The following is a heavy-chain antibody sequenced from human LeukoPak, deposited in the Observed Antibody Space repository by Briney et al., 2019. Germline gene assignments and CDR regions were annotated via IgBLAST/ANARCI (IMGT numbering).Heavy chain of an antibody. CDR3: ARVRGYCSSTICYRYYFDY. CDR2: IYHSGST. D-gene: IGHD2-2*01. V-gene: IGHV4-38-2*02. CDR1: GYSISSGYY. Sequence: SETLSLTRTVSGYSISSGYYWGWIRQPPGKGLEWIGTIYHSGSTYYNPSLKSRVTISVDTSKNQFSLKLTSVTAADTAVYYCARVRGYCSSTICYRYYFDYWGQGTLATVSS. J-gene: IGHJ4*02.